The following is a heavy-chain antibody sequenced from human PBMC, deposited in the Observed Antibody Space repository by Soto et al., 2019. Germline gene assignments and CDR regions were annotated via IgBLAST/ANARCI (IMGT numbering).Heavy chain of an antibody. Sequence: GGSLRLSCEGSGFTSSSYVMHWVRQAPGKGLEWVALISFDGSKKNYADSVKGRFAISRDNSKNMMYLQMNSLRPEDTAVYYCARGVFYYYGSSGYSPNYWGQGTLVTVSS. CDR1: GFTSSSYV. CDR2: ISFDGSKK. J-gene: IGHJ4*02. CDR3: ARGVFYYYGSSGYSPNY. D-gene: IGHD3-22*01. V-gene: IGHV3-30*09.